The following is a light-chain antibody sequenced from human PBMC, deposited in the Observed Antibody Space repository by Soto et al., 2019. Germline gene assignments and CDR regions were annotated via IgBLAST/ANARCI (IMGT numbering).Light chain of an antibody. CDR3: QQYNNWPPLT. Sequence: EIVMKQSPSTLSVSPGERVTLSCRAGQSVSSNLAWYQQKPGQAPRLLIYGASTRATGIPARFSGSGSGTEFTLTISSLQSEDFAVYYCQQYNNWPPLTFGGGTKVDIK. V-gene: IGKV3-15*01. CDR2: GAS. J-gene: IGKJ4*01. CDR1: QSVSSN.